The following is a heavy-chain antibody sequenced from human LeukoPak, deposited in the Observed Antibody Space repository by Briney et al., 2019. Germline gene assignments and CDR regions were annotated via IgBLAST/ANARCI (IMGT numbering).Heavy chain of an antibody. CDR1: GYTFTSYD. CDR3: ARSSSWPNVYHFYGMDV. J-gene: IGHJ6*02. V-gene: IGHV1-8*01. D-gene: IGHD6-13*01. CDR2: MNPNSGNT. Sequence: ASVKVSCKASGYTFTSYDINWVRQATGQGLEWMGWMNPNSGNTGYAQKFQGRVTMTRNTSISTAYMELSSLRSEDTAVYYCARSSSWPNVYHFYGMDVWGQGTTVTVSS.